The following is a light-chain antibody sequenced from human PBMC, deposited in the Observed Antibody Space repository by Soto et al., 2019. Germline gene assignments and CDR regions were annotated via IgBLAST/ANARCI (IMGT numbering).Light chain of an antibody. Sequence: QSVLTQPPSASGTPGQRVTISCSGSSSNIGGNTVNWYQQLPGTAPTLLIYTNNQRPSGVPDRFSGSKSGTSASLAISGLQSEDEADYYCAAWDDSLNGRVFGGGTKLTVL. CDR1: SSNIGGNT. J-gene: IGLJ3*02. CDR3: AAWDDSLNGRV. V-gene: IGLV1-44*01. CDR2: TNN.